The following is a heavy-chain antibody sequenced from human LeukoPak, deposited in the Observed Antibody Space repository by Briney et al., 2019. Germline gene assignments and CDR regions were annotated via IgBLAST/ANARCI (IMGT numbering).Heavy chain of an antibody. CDR3: AKDPFHSSSWYYFDY. J-gene: IGHJ4*02. Sequence: GGSLRLSCAASGFTFSSYGMHWVRQAPGKGLEWVAFIRHDGSNRYYADSVKGRFTISRDNSKNTLHLQMNSLRAEDTAVYYCAKDPFHSSSWYYFDYWGQGTLVTVSS. CDR1: GFTFSSYG. CDR2: IRHDGSNR. D-gene: IGHD6-13*01. V-gene: IGHV3-30*02.